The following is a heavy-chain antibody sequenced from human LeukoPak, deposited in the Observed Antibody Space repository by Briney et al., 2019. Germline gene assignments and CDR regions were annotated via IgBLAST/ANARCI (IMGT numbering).Heavy chain of an antibody. CDR2: INPNSGGT. D-gene: IGHD6-13*01. CDR3: ASWSLAAAGTGYFQH. J-gene: IGHJ1*01. V-gene: IGHV1-2*02. Sequence: GASVTVSCKASGYTFTGYYMHWVRQAPGQGLEWMGWINPNSGGTNYAQKFQGRVTMTRDTSISTAYMELSRLRSDDTAVYYCASWSLAAAGTGYFQHWGQGTLVTVSS. CDR1: GYTFTGYY.